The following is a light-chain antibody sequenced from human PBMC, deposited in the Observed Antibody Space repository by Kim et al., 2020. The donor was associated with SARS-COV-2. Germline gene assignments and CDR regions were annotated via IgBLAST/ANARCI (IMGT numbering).Light chain of an antibody. CDR3: QQYNSYWT. CDR1: QSISSW. V-gene: IGKV1-5*01. Sequence: DIQMTQSLSTLYASVGDRVNITCRASQSISSWLAWYQQKPGKAPKVLIYDASSLESGVPSRFSGSGSGTEFTLTISSLQPDDSATYYCQQYNSYWTFGQGTKVDIK. J-gene: IGKJ1*01. CDR2: DAS.